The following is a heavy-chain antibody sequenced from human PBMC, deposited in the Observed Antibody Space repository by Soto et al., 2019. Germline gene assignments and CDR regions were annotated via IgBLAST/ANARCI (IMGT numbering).Heavy chain of an antibody. CDR3: ARPMATMYSSSWYADYYYGMDV. J-gene: IGHJ6*02. D-gene: IGHD6-13*01. CDR2: IWYDGSNK. V-gene: IGHV3-33*01. CDR1: GFTFSSYG. Sequence: QVQLVESGGGVVQPGRCLRISCAASGFTFSSYGMHWVRQAPGKGLEWVAVIWYDGSNKYYADSVKGRFTISRDNSKNTLYLQMNSLRAEDTAVYYCARPMATMYSSSWYADYYYGMDVWGQGTTVTVSS.